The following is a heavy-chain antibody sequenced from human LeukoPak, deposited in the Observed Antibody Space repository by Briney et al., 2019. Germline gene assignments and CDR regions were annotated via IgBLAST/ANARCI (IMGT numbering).Heavy chain of an antibody. V-gene: IGHV3-30-3*01. Sequence: PGRSLRLSCAASGFTFSSYAMHWVRQAPGKGLEWVAVISYDGSNKYYADSVKGRFTISRDNSKNTLYLQMNSLRAEDTAVYYCARGRRGIFTIYHQVVSAFDIWGQGTMVTVSS. CDR2: ISYDGSNK. J-gene: IGHJ3*02. CDR1: GFTFSSYA. CDR3: ARGRRGIFTIYHQVVSAFDI. D-gene: IGHD3-9*01.